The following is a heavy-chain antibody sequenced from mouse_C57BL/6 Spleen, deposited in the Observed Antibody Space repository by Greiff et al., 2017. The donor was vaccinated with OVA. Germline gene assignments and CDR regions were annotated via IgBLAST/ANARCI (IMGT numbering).Heavy chain of an antibody. CDR3: ARSYDGYPAWFAY. V-gene: IGHV8-8*01. J-gene: IGHJ3*01. CDR1: GFSLSTFGMG. Sequence: QVTLKVSGPGLLQPSQTLILTCSFSGFSLSTFGMGVGWIRQPSGKGLEWLAHIWWDDDKYYNPALKSRLTISKDTSKNQVFLKIANVDTADTATYYCARSYDGYPAWFAYWGQGTLVTVSA. CDR2: IWWDDDK. D-gene: IGHD2-3*01.